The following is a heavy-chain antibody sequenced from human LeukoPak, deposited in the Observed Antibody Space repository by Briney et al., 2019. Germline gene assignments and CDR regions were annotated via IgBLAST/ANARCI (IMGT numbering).Heavy chain of an antibody. CDR1: GFTFSDYG. Sequence: GGSLRLSCTASGFTFSDYGMHWVRQAPGKGLEWVAIIWYDGYNKYYADSVRGRFTISRDNSKNTLYLQMNSLRAEDTAVYYCAKTFYGSGSYRGVDYWGQGTLVTVSS. CDR2: IWYDGYNK. V-gene: IGHV3-30*02. D-gene: IGHD3-10*01. CDR3: AKTFYGSGSYRGVDY. J-gene: IGHJ4*02.